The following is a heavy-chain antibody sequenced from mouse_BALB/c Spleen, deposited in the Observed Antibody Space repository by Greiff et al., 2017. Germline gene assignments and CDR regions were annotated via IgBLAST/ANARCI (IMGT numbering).Heavy chain of an antibody. J-gene: IGHJ3*01. D-gene: IGHD2-4*01. CDR1: GYTFTDHA. Sequence: VQLQQSDAELVKPGASVKISCKASGYTFTDHAIHWVKQKPEQGLEWIGYISPGNGDIKDNEKFKGKATLTADKSSSTAYMKLNSLTAEDSAVYFCKVSTMIKGILWGQGTLVTVSA. CDR2: ISPGNGDI. V-gene: IGHV1S53*02. CDR3: KVSTMIKGIL.